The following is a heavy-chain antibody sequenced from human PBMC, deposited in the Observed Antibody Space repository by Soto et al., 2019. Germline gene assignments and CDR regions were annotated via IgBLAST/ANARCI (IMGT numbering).Heavy chain of an antibody. J-gene: IGHJ4*02. Sequence: QVQLVESGGGVVQPGRSLRLSCAASGFTFSSCGMHWVRQAPGKGLEWVAVISYDGSNKYYADSVKGRFTISRDNSKNTLYLQMNSLRAEDTAVYYCAKDRDYYDSSGLDYWGQGTLVTVSS. V-gene: IGHV3-30*18. CDR3: AKDRDYYDSSGLDY. CDR1: GFTFSSCG. D-gene: IGHD3-22*01. CDR2: ISYDGSNK.